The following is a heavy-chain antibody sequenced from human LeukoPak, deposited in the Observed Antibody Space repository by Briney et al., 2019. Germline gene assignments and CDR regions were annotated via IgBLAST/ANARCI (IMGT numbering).Heavy chain of an antibody. CDR3: ARSEVTPYGYFDY. CDR2: ISSSSSTI. Sequence: GGSLRLSCAASGFTFSSYSVNWVRQAPGKGLEWVSYISSSSSTIYYVESVKGRFTISRDNAKNSLYLQMNSLRAEDTAVYYCARSEVTPYGYFDYWGQGTLVTVSS. V-gene: IGHV3-48*01. J-gene: IGHJ4*02. CDR1: GFTFSSYS. D-gene: IGHD3-10*01.